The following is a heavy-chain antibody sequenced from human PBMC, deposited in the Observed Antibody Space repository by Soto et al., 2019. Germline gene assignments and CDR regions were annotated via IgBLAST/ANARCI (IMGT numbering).Heavy chain of an antibody. CDR2: ISASGAYT. CDR3: AKEVLAARPYYFDH. Sequence: GWSLRLSCAASGFTFNNYAVSWARQTPGKGLEWVATISASGAYTFYADSVKGRFTISRDNSQNTLFLHMRSLRAGDTATYYCAKEVLAARPYYFDHWGQGTLVTVSS. CDR1: GFTFNNYA. D-gene: IGHD6-6*01. J-gene: IGHJ4*02. V-gene: IGHV3-23*01.